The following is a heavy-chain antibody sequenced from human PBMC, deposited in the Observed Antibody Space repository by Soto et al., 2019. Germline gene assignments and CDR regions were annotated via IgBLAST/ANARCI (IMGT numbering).Heavy chain of an antibody. CDR2: IYHSGST. CDR1: GGSISSSNW. J-gene: IGHJ4*02. CDR3: AKRPPDSSGYYSNFDY. Sequence: QVQLQESGPGLVKPSGTLSLTCAVSGGSISSSNWWSWVRQPPGKGLEWIGEIYHSGSTNYNPSLKSRVTILVDKSKNQFSLKLSSVTAADTAVYYCAKRPPDSSGYYSNFDYWGQGTLVTVSS. V-gene: IGHV4-4*02. D-gene: IGHD3-22*01.